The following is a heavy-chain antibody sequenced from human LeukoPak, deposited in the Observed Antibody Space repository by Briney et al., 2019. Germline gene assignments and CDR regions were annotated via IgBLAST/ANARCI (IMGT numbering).Heavy chain of an antibody. V-gene: IGHV4-39*01. Sequence: SETLSLTYTVSGGSISSSSYYWGWIRQPPGKGLEWIGSIYYSGSTYYNPSLESRVTISVDTSKNQVSLRLSSVTAADTAVYYCARLYCSSTNCDRGWFAPWGQGTLVTVSS. J-gene: IGHJ5*02. CDR2: IYYSGST. CDR1: GGSISSSSYY. D-gene: IGHD2-2*01. CDR3: ARLYCSSTNCDRGWFAP.